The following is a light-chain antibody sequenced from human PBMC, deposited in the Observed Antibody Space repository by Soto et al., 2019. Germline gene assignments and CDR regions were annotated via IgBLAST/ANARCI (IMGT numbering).Light chain of an antibody. Sequence: EIVLTQSPATLSLSPGERATLSCRASQSVSSYLAWYQQKPGQPPRLLIYDASNRATGIPARFSGSGSGTDFTLTISSLEPEDFAVYYCQQRSNLPLTFGGGTKVAI. CDR2: DAS. J-gene: IGKJ4*01. CDR1: QSVSSY. CDR3: QQRSNLPLT. V-gene: IGKV3-11*01.